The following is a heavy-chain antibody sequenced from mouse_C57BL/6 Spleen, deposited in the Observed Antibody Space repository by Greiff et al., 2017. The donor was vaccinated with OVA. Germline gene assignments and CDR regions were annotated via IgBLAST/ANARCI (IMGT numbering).Heavy chain of an antibody. Sequence: VQLKQSGPELVKPGASVKISCKASGYTFTDYYMNWVKQSHGKSLKWIGDINPNNGGTSYNQKFKGKATLTVDKSSSTAYMELRSLTSEDSAVYYCARRIYYYGSSYGYFDYWGQGTTLTVSS. CDR2: INPNNGGT. CDR1: GYTFTDYY. D-gene: IGHD1-1*01. CDR3: ARRIYYYGSSYGYFDY. J-gene: IGHJ2*01. V-gene: IGHV1-26*01.